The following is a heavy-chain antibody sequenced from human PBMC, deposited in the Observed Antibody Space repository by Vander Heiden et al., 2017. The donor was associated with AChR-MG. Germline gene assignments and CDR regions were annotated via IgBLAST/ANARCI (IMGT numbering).Heavy chain of an antibody. D-gene: IGHD1-1*01. Sequence: EVQLLESGGGLVQPGGSLRPSCAASGFTFSSYAMSWVRQAPGKGLEWVSAISGSGGSTYYADSVKGRVNISRDNSKNTLYLQMNSLRAEETAVYYCAKVFHRERCTPYYYYMDVWGKGTTVTVSS. CDR1: GFTFSSYA. CDR3: AKVFHRERCTPYYYYMDV. J-gene: IGHJ6*03. CDR2: ISGSGGST. V-gene: IGHV3-23*01.